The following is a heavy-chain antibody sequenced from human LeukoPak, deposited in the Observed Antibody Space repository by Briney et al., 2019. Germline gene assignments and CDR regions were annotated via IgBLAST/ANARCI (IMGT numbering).Heavy chain of an antibody. CDR2: IKSDGSTT. CDR1: KFTFSSYW. Sequence: GGSLRLSCAASKFTFSSYWMHWVRQAPGKGLVWVSRIKSDGSTTYYADSVKGRFTISRDNAKSTLYLQMDSLRAEDTAVYYCARATLNTRNAFDIWGQGTMVTVSS. CDR3: ARATLNTRNAFDI. J-gene: IGHJ3*02. D-gene: IGHD2-15*01. V-gene: IGHV3-74*01.